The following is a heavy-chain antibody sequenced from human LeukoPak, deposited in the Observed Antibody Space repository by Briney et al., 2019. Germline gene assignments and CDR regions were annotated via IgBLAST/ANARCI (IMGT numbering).Heavy chain of an antibody. CDR2: INHSGST. CDR3: ARSSGYYTFDY. Sequence: SETLSLTCAVYGGSFSGYYRSWIRQPPGKGLEWIGEINHSGSTNYNPSLKSRVTISVDTSKNQFSLKLSSVTAADTAVYYCARSSGYYTFDYWGQGTLVTVSS. CDR1: GGSFSGYY. D-gene: IGHD3-22*01. V-gene: IGHV4-34*01. J-gene: IGHJ4*02.